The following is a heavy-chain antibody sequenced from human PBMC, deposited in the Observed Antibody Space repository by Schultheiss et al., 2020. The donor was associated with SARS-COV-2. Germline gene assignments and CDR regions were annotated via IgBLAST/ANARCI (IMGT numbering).Heavy chain of an antibody. CDR1: GGSISSSSYY. CDR3: ARKTQLLYAFDI. CDR2: IYYNGDT. D-gene: IGHD2-2*01. V-gene: IGHV4-61*05. Sequence: SQTLSLTCTVSGGSISSSSYYWGWIRQSPGKGLEWIGHIYYNGDTRYNPSLTSRVTVSLDTSQNQFSLKLSSVTAADTAVYYCARKTQLLYAFDIWGQGTMVTVSS. J-gene: IGHJ3*02.